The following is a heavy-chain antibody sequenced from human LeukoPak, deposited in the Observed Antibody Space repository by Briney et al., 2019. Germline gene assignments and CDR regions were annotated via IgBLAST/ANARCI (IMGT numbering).Heavy chain of an antibody. V-gene: IGHV3-48*03. CDR3: ARPGYSSSWSAFDI. Sequence: GGSLRLSCAVSGFTFSSYAMSWVRQAPGKGLEWVSHITSSGSTIYYADSVKGRFTISRDNAKNSLYLQMNSLRAEDTAVYYCARPGYSSSWSAFDIWGQGTMVTVSS. CDR1: GFTFSSYA. D-gene: IGHD6-13*01. CDR2: ITSSGSTI. J-gene: IGHJ3*02.